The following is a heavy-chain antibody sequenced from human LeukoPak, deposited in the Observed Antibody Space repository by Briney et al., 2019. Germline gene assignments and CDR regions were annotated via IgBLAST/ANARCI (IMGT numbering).Heavy chain of an antibody. V-gene: IGHV3-53*01. Sequence: PWGSLRLSCAASGFTVSSDHMSWVSQAPRKGLEWVSVIYAGGSTYYADSVKGRFTISRDNFKNTLFLQMNSLRAEDTAVYYCARVWELSFDYWGQGALGTVSS. J-gene: IGHJ4*02. D-gene: IGHD1-26*01. CDR1: GFTVSSDH. CDR3: ARVWELSFDY. CDR2: IYAGGST.